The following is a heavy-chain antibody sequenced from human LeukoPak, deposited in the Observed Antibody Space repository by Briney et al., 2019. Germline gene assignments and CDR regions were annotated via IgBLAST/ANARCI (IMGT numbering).Heavy chain of an antibody. CDR3: ARVITDCYPSCCYYYMGV. J-gene: IGHJ6*03. D-gene: IGHD2-21*02. CDR1: GGSISSHD. CDR2: IYYSGST. Sequence: AETLTLTCTVSGGSISSHDRVWIRQPPGKGLEWISFIYYSGSTKYNPSLKSRVTRSVDTSKNQFSLKLSSVTAADTAVYYCARVITDCYPSCCYYYMGVWGKGTTVTVSS. V-gene: IGHV4-59*11.